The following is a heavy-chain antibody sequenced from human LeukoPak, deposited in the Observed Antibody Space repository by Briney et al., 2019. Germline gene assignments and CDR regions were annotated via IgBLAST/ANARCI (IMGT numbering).Heavy chain of an antibody. J-gene: IGHJ4*02. CDR3: ARLAGGDYSSGVFDY. D-gene: IGHD4-17*01. Sequence: SETLSLTCTVSGNSINSYYWSWIRQPPGKGLEWIGYISARGSADYNPSLKSRVSISVDTSKNRFSLKLSSVTAADTAVYYCARLAGGDYSSGVFDYRGQGTLVIVSS. V-gene: IGHV4-4*09. CDR2: ISARGSA. CDR1: GNSINSYY.